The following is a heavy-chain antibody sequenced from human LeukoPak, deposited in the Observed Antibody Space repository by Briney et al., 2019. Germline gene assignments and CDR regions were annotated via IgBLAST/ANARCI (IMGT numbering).Heavy chain of an antibody. J-gene: IGHJ4*02. CDR1: GFTFSSYA. CDR2: ISKSGNSA. D-gene: IGHD6-6*01. Sequence: QPGGSLRLSCAASGFTFSSYAMSWVRQTPGKGLEWVSSISKSGNSAYYADSVKGRFTISRDKSKNTLYLQMNSLRAEDTAVYYCAKLTDSIAARPFDSWGQGTLVTVSS. V-gene: IGHV3-23*01. CDR3: AKLTDSIAARPFDS.